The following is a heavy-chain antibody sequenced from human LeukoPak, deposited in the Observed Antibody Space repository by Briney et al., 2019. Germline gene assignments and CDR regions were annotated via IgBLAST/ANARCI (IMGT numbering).Heavy chain of an antibody. V-gene: IGHV3-9*01. CDR1: GFTFSSYA. Sequence: GRSLRLSCAASGFTFSSYAMHWVRQAPGKGLEWVSGISWNSGSIGYADSVKGRFTISRDNAKNSLYLQMNSLRAEDTALYYCAKDIEAYYYDSSGYFAYWGQGTLVTVSS. J-gene: IGHJ4*02. CDR2: ISWNSGSI. CDR3: AKDIEAYYYDSSGYFAY. D-gene: IGHD3-22*01.